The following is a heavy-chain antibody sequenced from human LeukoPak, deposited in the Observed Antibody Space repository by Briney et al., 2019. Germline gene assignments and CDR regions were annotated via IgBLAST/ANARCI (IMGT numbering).Heavy chain of an antibody. CDR2: INHSGST. CDR3: ARGWKIFGVVIPPGNWFDP. V-gene: IGHV4-34*01. Sequence: SETLSLTCAVYGGSFSGYYWSWIRQPPGKGLEWIGEINHSGSTNYIPSLKSRVTISVDTSKNQFSLKLSSVTAADTAVYYCARGWKIFGVVIPPGNWFDPWGQGTLVTVSS. D-gene: IGHD3-3*01. J-gene: IGHJ5*02. CDR1: GGSFSGYY.